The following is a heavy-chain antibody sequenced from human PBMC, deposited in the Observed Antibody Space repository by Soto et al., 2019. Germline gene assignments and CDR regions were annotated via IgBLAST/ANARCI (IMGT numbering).Heavy chain of an antibody. J-gene: IGHJ4*02. D-gene: IGHD6-19*01. CDR1: GGSISSYY. CDR2: IYYSGST. CDR3: ARIGSIAVAGTVFDY. V-gene: IGHV4-59*01. Sequence: ETLSLTCTVSGGSISSYYWSWIRQPPGKGLEWIGYIYYSGSTNYNPSLKSRVAISVDTSKNQFSLKLSSVTAADTAVYYCARIGSIAVAGTVFDYWGQGTLVTVSS.